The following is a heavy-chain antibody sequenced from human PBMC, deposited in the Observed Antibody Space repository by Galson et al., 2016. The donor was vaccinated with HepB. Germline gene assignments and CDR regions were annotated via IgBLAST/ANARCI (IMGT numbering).Heavy chain of an antibody. CDR3: VRGPSSGTYFSNKYYGLDV. J-gene: IGHJ6*02. V-gene: IGHV3-20*04. D-gene: IGHD3-10*01. CDR1: GFTFSSYA. Sequence: SLRLSCAASGFTFSSYAMSWVRQSPGKGLEWISGIKGSGDYKGYADSVKGRFTISRDNAKNSLYLQMNTLRAEDTVLYYCVRGPSSGTYFSNKYYGLDVWGQGTTVTVSS. CDR2: IKGSGDYK.